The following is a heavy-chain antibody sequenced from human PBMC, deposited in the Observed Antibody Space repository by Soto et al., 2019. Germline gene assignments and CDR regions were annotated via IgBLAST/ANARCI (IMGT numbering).Heavy chain of an antibody. J-gene: IGHJ3*02. CDR2: IYYSGST. V-gene: IGHV4-59*01. CDR1: GGSISSYY. D-gene: IGHD4-17*01. Sequence: SETLSLTCTVSGGSISSYYWSWIRQPPGKGLEWIGYIYYSGSTNYNPSLKSRVTISVDTSKNQFSLKLSSVTAADTAVYYCASWPTVPRERFDAFAIWGQGTMVT. CDR3: ASWPTVPRERFDAFAI.